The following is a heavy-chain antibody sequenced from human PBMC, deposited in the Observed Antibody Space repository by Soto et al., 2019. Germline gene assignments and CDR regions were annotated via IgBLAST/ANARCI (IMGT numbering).Heavy chain of an antibody. V-gene: IGHV4-30-4*08. J-gene: IGHJ5*02. Sequence: SETLSLTCTVSGGSISSGGYYWSWIRQHPGKGLEWIGYIYYSGSTYYNPSLKSRVTISVDTSKNQFSLKLSSVTAADTAVYYCARQDTAMVTWFDPWGQGTLVTVSS. CDR2: IYYSGST. D-gene: IGHD5-18*01. CDR1: GGSISSGGYY. CDR3: ARQDTAMVTWFDP.